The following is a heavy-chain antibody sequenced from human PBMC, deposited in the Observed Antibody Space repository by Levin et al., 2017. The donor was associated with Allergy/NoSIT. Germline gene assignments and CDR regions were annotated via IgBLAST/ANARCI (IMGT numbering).Heavy chain of an antibody. V-gene: IGHV3-30-3*01. CDR2: ISYDGSNK. J-gene: IGHJ6*02. CDR3: ARDGEDSSPPAPRGGSGMDV. D-gene: IGHD6-6*01. Sequence: GESLKISCAASGFTFSSYAMHWVRQAPGKGLEWVALISYDGSNKYYADSVKGRFTISRDNSKSTLYLQMNSLRAEDTAVYYCARDGEDSSPPAPRGGSGMDVWGQGTTVTVSS. CDR1: GFTFSSYA.